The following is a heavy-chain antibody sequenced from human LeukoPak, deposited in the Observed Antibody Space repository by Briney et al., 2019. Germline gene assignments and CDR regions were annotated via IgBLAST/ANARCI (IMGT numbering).Heavy chain of an antibody. CDR2: ISAYNSNT. Sequence: ASVKVSCKAFGYTFSSYGISWVRQAPGQGLEWMGWISAYNSNTNYAQKLQGRVTMTADTSTNTAYMELRSLRSDDTAVYYCARGHPGYYDNSGYLPLDYWGQGTLVTASS. J-gene: IGHJ4*02. CDR1: GYTFSSYG. V-gene: IGHV1-18*01. D-gene: IGHD3-22*01. CDR3: ARGHPGYYDNSGYLPLDY.